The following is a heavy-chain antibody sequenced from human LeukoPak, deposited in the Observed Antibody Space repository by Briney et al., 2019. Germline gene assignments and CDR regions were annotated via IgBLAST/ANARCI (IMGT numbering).Heavy chain of an antibody. V-gene: IGHV3-23*01. CDR2: ISGSGGST. CDR3: ARGGDTAMALYYYGMDV. Sequence: GSLRLSCAASGFTFSSYAMSWVRQAPGKGLEWVSAISGSGGSTYYADSVKGRFTISRDNSKNTLYLQMNSLRAEDTAVYYCARGGDTAMALYYYGMDVWGQGTTVTVSS. CDR1: GFTFSSYA. D-gene: IGHD5-18*01. J-gene: IGHJ6*02.